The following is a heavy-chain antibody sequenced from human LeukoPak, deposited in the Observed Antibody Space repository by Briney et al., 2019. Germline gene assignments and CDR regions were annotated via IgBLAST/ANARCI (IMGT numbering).Heavy chain of an antibody. CDR2: INPNSGGT. D-gene: IGHD3-10*01. CDR1: GYTFTGYY. CDR3: ARGGTMVRGVKGYYYGMDV. J-gene: IGHJ6*04. Sequence: GASVKVSCKASGYTFTGYYMHRVRQAPGQGLEWMGWINPNSGGTNYAQKFQGWVTMTRDTSISTAYMELSRLRSDDTAVYYCARGGTMVRGVKGYYYGMDVWGKGTTVTVSS. V-gene: IGHV1-2*04.